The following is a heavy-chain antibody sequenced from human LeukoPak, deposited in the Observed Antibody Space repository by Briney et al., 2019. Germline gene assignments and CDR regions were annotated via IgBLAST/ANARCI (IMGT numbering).Heavy chain of an antibody. CDR2: IVVGSGDT. D-gene: IGHD1-1*01. CDR3: AADQPRYPDAFDI. CDR1: GFTSTTST. J-gene: IGHJ3*02. V-gene: IGHV1-58*02. Sequence: ASVKVPCKASGFTSTTSTMQWVRQARGQRLEWIGWIVVGSGDTNYAEKFQERVTITRDMSTSTVYMELSSLRSDDTAVYYCAADQPRYPDAFDIWGQGTMVTVSS.